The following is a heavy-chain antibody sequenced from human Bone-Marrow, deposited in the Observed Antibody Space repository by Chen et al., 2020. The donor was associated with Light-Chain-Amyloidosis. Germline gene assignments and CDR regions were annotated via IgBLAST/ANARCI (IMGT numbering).Heavy chain of an antibody. CDR2: INHSGST. V-gene: IGHV4-34*01. Sequence: QVQLQQWGAGLLKPSETLSLPCAVYGGSFSGYYWSWIRQPPGKGLEWIGEINHSGSTNYNPSLKSRVTISVDTSKNQFSLKLSSVTAADTAVYYCARGAPYYDFWSGYYTRYYYYYMDVWGKGTTVTVSS. D-gene: IGHD3-3*01. J-gene: IGHJ6*03. CDR1: GGSFSGYY. CDR3: ARGAPYYDFWSGYYTRYYYYYMDV.